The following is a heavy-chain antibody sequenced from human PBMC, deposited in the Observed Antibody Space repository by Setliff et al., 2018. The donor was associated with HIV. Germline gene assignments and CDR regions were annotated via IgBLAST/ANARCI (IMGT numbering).Heavy chain of an antibody. D-gene: IGHD3-16*01. V-gene: IGHV3-23*01. CDR3: VRWGLPYGIDA. CDR2: ILSTGERT. J-gene: IGHJ4*02. CDR1: GFTFSNYA. Sequence: GSLRLSCAASGFTFSNYAMSWVRQAPGEGLEWVSAILSTGERTFYAGSVKGRFTISRDNAKDSLYLQMHSLRAEDTAVYYCVRWGLPYGIDAWGQGTLVTVSS.